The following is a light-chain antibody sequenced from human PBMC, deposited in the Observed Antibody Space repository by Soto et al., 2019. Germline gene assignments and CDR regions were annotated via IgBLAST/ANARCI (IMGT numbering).Light chain of an antibody. V-gene: IGKV3-20*01. J-gene: IGKJ1*01. Sequence: EIVLTQSPGTLSLSPGERATLSCRASQSVSNNYLAWYQPKPGQAPRLLIYGAYNRATGIPDRFSGSWSGTDFTLTISRLEPEDFAVYYCQQYGSSGTFGQGTKVDIK. CDR1: QSVSNNY. CDR3: QQYGSSGT. CDR2: GAY.